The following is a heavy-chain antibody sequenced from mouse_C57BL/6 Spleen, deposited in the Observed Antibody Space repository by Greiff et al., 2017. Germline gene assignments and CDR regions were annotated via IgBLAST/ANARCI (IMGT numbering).Heavy chain of an antibody. CDR3: ARWGDGYYYFDY. V-gene: IGHV5-12*01. J-gene: IGHJ2*01. D-gene: IGHD2-3*01. CDR2: ISNGGGST. Sequence: EVKVVESGGGLVQPGGSLKLSCAASGFTFSDYYMYWVRQTPEKRLEWVAYISNGGGSTYYPDTVKGRFTISRDNAKNTLYLQMSRRKSEDTAMYYCARWGDGYYYFDYWGQGTTLTVSS. CDR1: GFTFSDYY.